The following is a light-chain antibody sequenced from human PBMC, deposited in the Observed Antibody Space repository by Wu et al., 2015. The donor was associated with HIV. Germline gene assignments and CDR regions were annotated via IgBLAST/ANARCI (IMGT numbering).Light chain of an antibody. CDR1: QSVNSNY. Sequence: EIVLTQSPGTLSLSPGERATLSCRASQSVNSNYLAWFQQKPGQAPRLLIYAASTRATGIPDRFSGSGSGTDFTLTINRLEPEDFAVYYCQQYGSSPRTFGQGTKLGNQT. J-gene: IGKJ1*01. CDR3: QQYGSSPRT. V-gene: IGKV3-20*01. CDR2: AAS.